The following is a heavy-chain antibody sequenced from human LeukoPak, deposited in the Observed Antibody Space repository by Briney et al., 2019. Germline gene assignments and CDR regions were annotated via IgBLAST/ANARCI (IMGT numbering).Heavy chain of an antibody. V-gene: IGHV5-51*01. J-gene: IGHJ6*03. D-gene: IGHD3-10*01. CDR1: GYSFTTYW. Sequence: GESLKISCKGSGYSFTTYWIGWVRQMPGKGLEWMGIIYPGDSDTRYSPSFQGQVTISADKSISTAYLQWSSLKASDTAMYYCARHPYYYGSERNIYYMDVWGKGTTVTVSS. CDR2: IYPGDSDT. CDR3: ARHPYYYGSERNIYYMDV.